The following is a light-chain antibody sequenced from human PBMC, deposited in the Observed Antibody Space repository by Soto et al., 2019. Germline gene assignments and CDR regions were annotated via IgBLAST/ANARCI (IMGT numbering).Light chain of an antibody. CDR3: QQFDSFPLT. CDR2: DTS. J-gene: IGKJ4*01. Sequence: DVQMTQSPSSLSASVGDRVTITCQASHDIGTYLNWYQHKPGKAPKLLIFDTSPLATGVPARFSGSGSDTYFTFTITNLQAEDFAAYYCQQFDSFPLTFGGGTHVEI. V-gene: IGKV1-33*01. CDR1: HDIGTY.